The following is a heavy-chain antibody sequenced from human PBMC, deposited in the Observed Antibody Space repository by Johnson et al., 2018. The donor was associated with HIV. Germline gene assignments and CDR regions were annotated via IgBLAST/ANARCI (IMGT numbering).Heavy chain of an antibody. CDR2: ISGSGGST. CDR3: AKGRGSPPGAFDI. Sequence: VQLVESGGGLVQPGGSLRLSCAASAFTVSDNYLSWVRQAPGKGLEWVSAISGSGGSTYYADSVKGRFTISRDNSKNTLYLQMNSLRAEDTAVYYCAKGRGSPPGAFDIWGQGTMVTVSS. V-gene: IGHV3-23*04. J-gene: IGHJ3*02. CDR1: AFTVSDNY. D-gene: IGHD1-26*01.